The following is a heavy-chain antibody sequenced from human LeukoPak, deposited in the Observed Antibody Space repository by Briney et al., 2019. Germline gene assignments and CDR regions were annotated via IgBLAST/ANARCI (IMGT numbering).Heavy chain of an antibody. CDR2: IYYTGST. CDR3: DY. V-gene: IGHV4-59*08. Sequence: PSETLSLTCTVSGGSITSYYWTWIRQPPGKGLEWIGYIYYTGSTNSNPSLKSRVTTSLDTSKKQFFLKLSSVTAADTAMYYFDYWGLGTLVTVSS. J-gene: IGHJ4*02. CDR1: GGSITSYY.